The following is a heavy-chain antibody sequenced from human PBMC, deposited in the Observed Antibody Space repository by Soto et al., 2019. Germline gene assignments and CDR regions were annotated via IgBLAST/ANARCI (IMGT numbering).Heavy chain of an antibody. Sequence: GASVKVSCKASGYTFTSYAMHWVRQAPGQRLEWMGWINAGNGNTKYSQKFQGRVTITRDTSASTAYMELSSLRSEDTAVYYCASHDSSGYCYAPGDYWGQGTLVTVCS. CDR3: ASHDSSGYCYAPGDY. J-gene: IGHJ4*02. CDR1: GYTFTSYA. D-gene: IGHD3-22*01. CDR2: INAGNGNT. V-gene: IGHV1-3*01.